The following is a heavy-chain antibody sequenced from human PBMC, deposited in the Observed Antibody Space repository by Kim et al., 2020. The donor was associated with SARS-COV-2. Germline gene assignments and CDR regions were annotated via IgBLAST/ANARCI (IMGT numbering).Heavy chain of an antibody. CDR1: GFTFGDYA. CDR3: AKVIRIVGATYFDY. J-gene: IGHJ4*02. D-gene: IGHD1-26*01. CDR2: ISWNSGSI. V-gene: IGHV3-9*01. Sequence: GGSLRLSCAASGFTFGDYAMHWVRQAPGKGLEWVSGISWNSGSIGYADSVKGRFTISRDNAKNSLYLQMNSLRAEDTALYYCAKVIRIVGATYFDYWGQGTLVTVSS.